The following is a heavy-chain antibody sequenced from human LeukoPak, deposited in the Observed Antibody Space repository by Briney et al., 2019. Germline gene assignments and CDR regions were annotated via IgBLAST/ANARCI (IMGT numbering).Heavy chain of an antibody. J-gene: IGHJ4*02. Sequence: GGSLRLSWVDSGFTFTNAWMSWVRQAPGKGLEWIGRIKSKTDGETTNYAEPVRGRFTISRDDSKSAVYLQMNSLKIEDTAVYYCTTDLGTYYHGSQRLIPIDYWGQGTLVTVSS. CDR2: IKSKTDGETT. V-gene: IGHV3-15*01. CDR3: TTDLGTYYHGSQRLIPIDY. CDR1: GFTFTNAW. D-gene: IGHD3-10*01.